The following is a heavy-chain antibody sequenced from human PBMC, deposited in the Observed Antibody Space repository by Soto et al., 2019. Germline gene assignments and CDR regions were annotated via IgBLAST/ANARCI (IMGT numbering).Heavy chain of an antibody. J-gene: IGHJ4*02. CDR3: AIPLAHGIVRGTGIDS. CDR2: INEAGDDT. V-gene: IGHV3-23*01. D-gene: IGHD1-26*01. Sequence: EVQLLESGGGLVQPGGSLRLSCEASGFTFSSYAMKWVRQAPGKGLEWVSSINEAGDDTYYANSVRGRFTISRDNSKNTLTLKTSSPRAEETATYYCAIPLAHGIVRGTGIDSWGQGTLVTVSS. CDR1: GFTFSSYA.